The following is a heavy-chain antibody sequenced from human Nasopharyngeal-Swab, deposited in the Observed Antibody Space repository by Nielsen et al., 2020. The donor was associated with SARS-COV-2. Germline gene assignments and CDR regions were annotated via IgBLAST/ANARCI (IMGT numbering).Heavy chain of an antibody. J-gene: IGHJ5*02. Sequence: GESLKISCAASGFTFSSYGMHWVRQAPGKGLEWVAVISYDGSNKYYADSVKGRFTISRDNSKNTLYLQMNSLRAEDTAVYYCAEDVPITGTTEGWFDPWGQGTLVTVSS. CDR1: GFTFSSYG. V-gene: IGHV3-30*18. CDR2: ISYDGSNK. CDR3: AEDVPITGTTEGWFDP. D-gene: IGHD1-7*01.